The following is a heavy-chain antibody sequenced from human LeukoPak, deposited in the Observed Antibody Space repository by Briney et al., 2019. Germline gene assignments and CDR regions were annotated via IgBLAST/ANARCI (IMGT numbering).Heavy chain of an antibody. CDR3: ARRSFGDF. CDR2: IHYSGNT. V-gene: IGHV4-59*08. J-gene: IGHJ2*01. CDR1: GDSISSYY. D-gene: IGHD3-16*01. Sequence: SETLSLTCTVSGDSISSYYWSWIRQSPGKGLEWIGYIHYSGNTGYNASLKSRVSMSIDTTKNQFSLKLTSVTAADTAVYYCARRSFGDFWGRGTLVTVSS.